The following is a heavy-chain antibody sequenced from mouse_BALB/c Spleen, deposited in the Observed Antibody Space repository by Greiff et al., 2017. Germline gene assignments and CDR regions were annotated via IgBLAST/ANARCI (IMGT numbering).Heavy chain of an antibody. V-gene: IGHV1-80*01. CDR3: ARGGYGHAMDY. CDR1: GYAFSSYW. D-gene: IGHD1-1*02. Sequence: VQLQQSGAELVRPGSSVKISCKASGYAFSSYWMNWVKQRPGQALEWIGQIYPGDGDTNYNGKFKGKATLTADKSSSTAYMQLSSLTSEDSAVYFCARGGYGHAMDYWGQGTTVTVSS. J-gene: IGHJ4*01. CDR2: IYPGDGDT.